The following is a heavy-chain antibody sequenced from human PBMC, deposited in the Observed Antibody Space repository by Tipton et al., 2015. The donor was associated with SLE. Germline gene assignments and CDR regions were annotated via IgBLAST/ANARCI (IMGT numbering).Heavy chain of an antibody. V-gene: IGHV1-18*01. CDR3: ARDEGKSAY. CDR1: GYTFTNYA. J-gene: IGHJ4*02. Sequence: QSGPEVKKPGASVKVSCKASGYTFTNYAFSWVRQAPGQGLEWLAWISAYNGNTDYAQNLQGRVTVTTDTSTSTAYMELRSLRSDDTAVYYCARDEGKSAYWGQGTLVTVSS. CDR2: ISAYNGNT.